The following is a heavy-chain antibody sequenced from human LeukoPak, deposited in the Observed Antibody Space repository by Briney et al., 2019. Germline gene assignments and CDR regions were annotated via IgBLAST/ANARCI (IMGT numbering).Heavy chain of an antibody. CDR3: ARAPPYCSGGSCYSLDGMDV. Sequence: NPSETLSLTCTVSGGSISSGGYYWSWIRQHPGKGLEWIGYIYYSGSTYYNPSLKSRVTISVDTSKNQFSLKLSSVTAADTAVYYCARAPPYCSGGSCYSLDGMDVWGQGATVTVSS. J-gene: IGHJ6*02. CDR2: IYYSGST. CDR1: GGSISSGGYY. D-gene: IGHD2-15*01. V-gene: IGHV4-31*03.